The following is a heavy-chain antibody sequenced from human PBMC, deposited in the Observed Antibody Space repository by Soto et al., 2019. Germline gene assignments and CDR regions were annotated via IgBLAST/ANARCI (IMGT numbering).Heavy chain of an antibody. CDR3: ARDGYDSSGYYPS. CDR2: IYYSGST. D-gene: IGHD3-22*01. J-gene: IGHJ5*02. CDR1: GGSISSGGYY. V-gene: IGHV4-31*03. Sequence: QVQLQESGPGLVKPSQTLSLTCTVSGGSISSGGYYWSWIRQHPGKGLEWIGYIYYSGSTYYNPSLTRRVTLSVDTSKNQFSLKLSSVTAADTAVYYCARDGYDSSGYYPSWGQGTLVTVSS.